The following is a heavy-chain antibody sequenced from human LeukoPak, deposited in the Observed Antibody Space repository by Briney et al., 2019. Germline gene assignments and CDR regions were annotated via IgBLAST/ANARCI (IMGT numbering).Heavy chain of an antibody. CDR1: GGSISSYY. V-gene: IGHV4-59*01. CDR2: IYYSGST. D-gene: IGHD3-3*01. J-gene: IGHJ5*02. CDR3: ARDHHDFWSGYYVA. Sequence: SETLSLTCTVSGGSISSYYWSWIRQPPGEGLEWIGYIYYSGSTNYNPSLKSRVTISVDTSKNQFSLKLSSVTAADTAVYYCARDHHDFWSGYYVAWGQGTLVTVSS.